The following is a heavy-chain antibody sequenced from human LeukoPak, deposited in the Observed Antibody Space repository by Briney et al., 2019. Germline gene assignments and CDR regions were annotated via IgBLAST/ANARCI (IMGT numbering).Heavy chain of an antibody. CDR1: GFTFSTYW. CDR2: INSDGSST. J-gene: IGHJ4*02. D-gene: IGHD6-13*01. V-gene: IGHV3-74*01. Sequence: GGSLRLSCAPSGFTFSTYWMYWVRQAPGRGLVWVSRINSDGSSTSYADSVKGRFTISRDNAKNTLYLQMHSLRAEDTAVYYCARGTTSSSWSSCDYWGQGTLVTVSS. CDR3: ARGTTSSSWSSCDY.